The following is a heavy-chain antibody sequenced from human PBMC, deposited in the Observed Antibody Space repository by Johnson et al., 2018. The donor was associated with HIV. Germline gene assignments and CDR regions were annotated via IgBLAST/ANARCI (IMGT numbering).Heavy chain of an antibody. J-gene: IGHJ3*01. CDR3: STDVTDTVTTYYNAFDV. D-gene: IGHD4-11*01. V-gene: IGHV3-15*01. CDR2: IRSKTAGGTT. CDR1: GFTFSNAW. Sequence: VQLVESGGGLVKPGGSLRVSCAASGFTFSNAWMNWVRQAPGKGLEWVGRIRSKTAGGTTEYAAPVKGRFTISRDDSKNTLYLQMNSLKTEDTAVYYCSTDVTDTVTTYYNAFDVWGQGTMVTVSS.